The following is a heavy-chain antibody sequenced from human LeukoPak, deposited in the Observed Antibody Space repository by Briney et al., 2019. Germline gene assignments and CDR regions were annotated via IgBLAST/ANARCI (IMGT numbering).Heavy chain of an antibody. V-gene: IGHV1-2*02. CDR1: GYTFTGYY. Sequence: ASVKVSCKASGYTFTGYYMHWVRQAPGQGLEWMGWINPNSGGTNYAQKFQGRVTMTRDTSISTAYMELSRLRSDDTAVYYSARDGCSSTSCPPWNYYYYMDVWGKGTTVTVSS. CDR2: INPNSGGT. J-gene: IGHJ6*03. D-gene: IGHD2-2*01. CDR3: ARDGCSSTSCPPWNYYYYMDV.